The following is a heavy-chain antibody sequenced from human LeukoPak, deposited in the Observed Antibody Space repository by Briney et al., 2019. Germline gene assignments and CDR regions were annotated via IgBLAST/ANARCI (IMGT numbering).Heavy chain of an antibody. CDR2: ISYDGSNK. CDR3: ARYGISPGIGAFGI. Sequence: GGSLRLSCAASGFTFSIYAMHWVRQAPGRGLEWVAVISYDGSNKYYADSVKGRFTISRDNSKNTLYLQMNSLRAEDTAVYYCARYGISPGIGAFGIWGQGTMVTVSS. J-gene: IGHJ3*02. V-gene: IGHV3-30-3*01. CDR1: GFTFSIYA. D-gene: IGHD1-26*01.